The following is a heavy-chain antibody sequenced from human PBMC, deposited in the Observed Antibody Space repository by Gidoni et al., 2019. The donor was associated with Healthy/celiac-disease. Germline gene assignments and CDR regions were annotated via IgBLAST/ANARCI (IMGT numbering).Heavy chain of an antibody. D-gene: IGHD2-15*01. CDR3: TRVLYCSGGSCYYYYGMDV. J-gene: IGHJ6*02. Sequence: EVQLVESGGGLVQPGRSLRLSCTAAGFTFGDYAMSWVRQAPGKGLEWVGFIRSKAYGGTTEYAASVKGRFTISRDDSKSIAYLQMNSLKTEDTAVYYCTRVLYCSGGSCYYYYGMDVWGQGTTVTVSS. CDR1: GFTFGDYA. CDR2: IRSKAYGGTT. V-gene: IGHV3-49*04.